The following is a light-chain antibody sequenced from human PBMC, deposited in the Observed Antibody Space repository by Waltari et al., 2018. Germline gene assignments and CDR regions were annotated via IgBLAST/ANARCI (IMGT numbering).Light chain of an antibody. CDR3: MQVLQIPLT. Sequence: DIVMTQSPLSLPVTPGEPASISCRSSQSLLHSNGYNYLDWYLQKSGQSPPLLIYLGSNRASGVPDRFSVSGSGTDFTLKISRVEAEDVGVYYCMQVLQIPLTFGGGTKVEIK. CDR2: LGS. J-gene: IGKJ4*01. V-gene: IGKV2-28*01. CDR1: QSLLHSNGYNY.